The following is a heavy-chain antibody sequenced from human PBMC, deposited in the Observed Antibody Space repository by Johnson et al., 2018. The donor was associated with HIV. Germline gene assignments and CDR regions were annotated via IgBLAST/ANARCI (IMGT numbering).Heavy chain of an antibody. CDR3: AKDQGGTVAGAYAFDI. V-gene: IGHV3-66*01. D-gene: IGHD4-23*01. J-gene: IGHJ3*02. CDR2: IYSGGST. CDR1: GFTFSNYW. Sequence: VQLVESGGGLVQPGGSLRLSCAASGFTFSNYWMSWVRQAPGKGLEWVSVIYSGGSTYYADSVKGRLTISRDIAKNTLYLQMNSLRADDTAVYYCAKDQGGTVAGAYAFDIWGQGTMVTVSS.